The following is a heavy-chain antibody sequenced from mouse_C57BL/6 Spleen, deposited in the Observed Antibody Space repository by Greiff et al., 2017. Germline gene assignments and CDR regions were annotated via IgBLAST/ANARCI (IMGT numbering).Heavy chain of an antibody. J-gene: IGHJ4*01. D-gene: IGHD2-1*01. Sequence: EVKVVESGGGLVQPKGSLKLSCAASGFSFNTYAMNWVRQAPGKGLEWVARIRSKSNNYATYYADSVKDRFTISRDDSESMLYLQMNNLKTEDTAMYYCVRNGNYIYYAMDYWGQGTSVTVSS. CDR3: VRNGNYIYYAMDY. CDR2: IRSKSNNYAT. V-gene: IGHV10-1*01. CDR1: GFSFNTYA.